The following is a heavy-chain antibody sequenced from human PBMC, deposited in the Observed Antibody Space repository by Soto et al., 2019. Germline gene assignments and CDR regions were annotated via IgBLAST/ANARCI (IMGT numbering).Heavy chain of an antibody. D-gene: IGHD6-13*01. CDR3: AKDQGIAASHGID. CDR1: GFTFNNFG. Sequence: VHLVESGGGVVQPGRSLRLSCAASGFTFNNFGMHWVRQAPGKGLEWVAAISNDGSDKYYADSVRGRLTISRDNSQNTVYLQMNSLRAEESAVYYCAKDQGIAASHGIDWGPRTMVPDSS. J-gene: IGHJ3*01. V-gene: IGHV3-30*18. CDR2: ISNDGSDK.